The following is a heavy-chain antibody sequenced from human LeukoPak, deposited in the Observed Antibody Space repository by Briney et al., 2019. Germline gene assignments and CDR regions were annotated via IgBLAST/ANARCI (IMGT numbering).Heavy chain of an antibody. D-gene: IGHD3-9*01. V-gene: IGHV3-11*01. CDR1: GFTFSDYY. J-gene: IGHJ4*02. CDR3: ARSRYFDLYFFDS. CDR2: ISSSGRTI. Sequence: GGSLRLSCAASGFTFSDYYMSWIRQASGKGLEWVSYISSSGRTIYYADSVKGRFTISRDNAQNSLYLQMNSLRAEDTAVYYCARSRYFDLYFFDSWGQGALVTVSS.